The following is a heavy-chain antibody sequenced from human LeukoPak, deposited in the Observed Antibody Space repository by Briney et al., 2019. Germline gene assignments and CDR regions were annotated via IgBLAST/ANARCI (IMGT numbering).Heavy chain of an antibody. J-gene: IGHJ4*02. D-gene: IGHD4-17*01. Sequence: PSETLSLTCTVSGGSISSYYWSWIRQPPGKGLEWIGYIYYSGSTNYNPSLKSRVTISVDTSKNQFSLKLSSVTAADTAVYYCARHGSLAAVTIDYWGQGTLVTVSS. CDR2: IYYSGST. CDR1: GGSISSYY. CDR3: ARHGSLAAVTIDY. V-gene: IGHV4-59*08.